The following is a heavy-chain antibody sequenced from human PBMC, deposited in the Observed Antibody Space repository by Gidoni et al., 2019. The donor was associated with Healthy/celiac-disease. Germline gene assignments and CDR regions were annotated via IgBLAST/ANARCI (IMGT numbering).Heavy chain of an antibody. CDR2: IIPILGIA. CDR3: ARGVGGVVVVVAAAHDAFDI. Sequence: VKKPGSSVKVSCKASGGTFSSYAISWVRQAPGQGLEWMGRIIPILGIANYAQKFQGRVTITADKSTSTAYMELSSLRSEDTAVYYCARGVGGVVVVVAAAHDAFDIWGQGTMVTVCS. J-gene: IGHJ3*02. V-gene: IGHV1-69*04. D-gene: IGHD2-15*01. CDR1: GGTFSSYA.